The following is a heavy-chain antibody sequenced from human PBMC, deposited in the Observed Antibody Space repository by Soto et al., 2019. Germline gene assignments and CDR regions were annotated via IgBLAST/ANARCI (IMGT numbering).Heavy chain of an antibody. J-gene: IGHJ4*02. D-gene: IGHD1-26*01. V-gene: IGHV3-21*05. CDR2: ISSKSTYS. CDR3: ARVRLGAPTRYFDY. CDR1: GFSLSTYN. Sequence: GGSLRLSCAASGFSLSTYNMNWVRQTPGKGLEWVSYISSKSTYSNYADSVKGRFTVSRDNANNSLYLQIHSLKTEDTAVYYCARVRLGAPTRYFDYWGQGTLVTVSS.